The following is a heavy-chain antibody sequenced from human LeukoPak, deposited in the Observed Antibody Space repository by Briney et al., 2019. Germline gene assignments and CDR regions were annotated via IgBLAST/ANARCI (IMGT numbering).Heavy chain of an antibody. CDR1: GFTFTSSA. J-gene: IGHJ4*02. V-gene: IGHV1-58*01. D-gene: IGHD6-19*01. CDR2: IVVGSGNT. Sequence: ASVKVSCKASGFTFTSSAVQWVRQARGQRLEWIGWIVVGSGNTNYAQKFQQRVTITRDMSTSTAYMELSSLRSEDTAVYYCAAGSKEQWLTFDYWGQGTLVTVSS. CDR3: AAGSKEQWLTFDY.